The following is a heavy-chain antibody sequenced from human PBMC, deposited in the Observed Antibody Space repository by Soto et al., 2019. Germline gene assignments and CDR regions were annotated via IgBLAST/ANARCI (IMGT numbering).Heavy chain of an antibody. CDR1: GFTFSDYY. CDR2: ISSSGSTI. V-gene: IGHV3-11*01. D-gene: IGHD5-12*01. J-gene: IGHJ6*03. Sequence: GGSLRLSCAASGFTFSDYYMSWIRQAPGKGLEWVPYISSSGSTIYYADSVKGRFTISRDNAKNSRYLQMNSLRAEDTAGYYCARVKATTYYYYYYMDVWGKGTTVTVSS. CDR3: ARVKATTYYYYYYMDV.